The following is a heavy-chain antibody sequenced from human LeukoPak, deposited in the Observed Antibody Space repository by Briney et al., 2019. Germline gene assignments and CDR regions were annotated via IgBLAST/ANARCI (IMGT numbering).Heavy chain of an antibody. CDR1: GYTFTSYD. CDR3: AREVRNYGSGSYLPRYFDY. Sequence: ASVKVSCKASGYTFTSYDINWVRQAPGQGLEWMGWMNPDSGNTGYAQKFQGRVTMTRNTSISTAYMELSSLRSEDTAVYYCAREVRNYGSGSYLPRYFDYWGQGTLVTVSS. CDR2: MNPDSGNT. J-gene: IGHJ4*02. D-gene: IGHD3-10*01. V-gene: IGHV1-8*01.